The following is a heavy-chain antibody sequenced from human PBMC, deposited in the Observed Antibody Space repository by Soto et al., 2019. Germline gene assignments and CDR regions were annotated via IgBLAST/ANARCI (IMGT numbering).Heavy chain of an antibody. J-gene: IGHJ6*01. Sequence: QVQLVESGGGVVQPGRSLRLSCAASGFSFSSYGMHWVRQAPGEGLEWVAVIWYDGSNKYYADSVKGRFTFSRDNSKNALYLQMDSLRAADTALYYFARDSVRGLSYYDRVVWGQGNTVTFAS. D-gene: IGHD3-10*01. CDR3: ARDSVRGLSYYDRVV. CDR2: IWYDGSNK. V-gene: IGHV3-33*01. CDR1: GFSFSSYG.